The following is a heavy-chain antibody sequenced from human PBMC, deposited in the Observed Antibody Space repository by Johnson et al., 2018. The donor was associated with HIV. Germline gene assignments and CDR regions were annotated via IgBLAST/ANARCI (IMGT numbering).Heavy chain of an antibody. V-gene: IGHV3-23*04. Sequence: VLLVESGGGLVQPGGSLRLSCAASGFTFSSYAMSWVRQAPGKGLEWVSAISGSGGSTYYADSVKGRFTISSDNSKNTLYLQMNSLRAEDTAVYYCAREHRYYYDSSGYYRGDAFDIWGQGTMVTVSS. D-gene: IGHD3-22*01. CDR3: AREHRYYYDSSGYYRGDAFDI. J-gene: IGHJ3*02. CDR1: GFTFSSYA. CDR2: ISGSGGST.